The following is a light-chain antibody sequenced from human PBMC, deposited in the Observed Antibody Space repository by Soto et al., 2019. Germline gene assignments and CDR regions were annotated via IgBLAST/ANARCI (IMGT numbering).Light chain of an antibody. CDR3: LQDYTYPWT. CDR1: QGISNE. CDR2: GAS. V-gene: IGKV1-6*01. Sequence: QMTQSPSSLSASVVYRVTITCLGSQGISNELGGYQQRPGKTPKVLIYGASNFLGGVPSRFSGSASGTDFTLTISSLQPEDFATYYCLQDYTYPWTFGQGTKVDIK. J-gene: IGKJ1*01.